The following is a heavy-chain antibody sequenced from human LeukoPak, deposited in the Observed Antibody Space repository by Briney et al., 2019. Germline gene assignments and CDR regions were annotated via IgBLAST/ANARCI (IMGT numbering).Heavy chain of an antibody. D-gene: IGHD1-14*01. CDR1: GFTFSGYW. CDR3: ARRGNLDY. V-gene: IGHV3-7*05. Sequence: GRSLRLSCAASGFTFSGYWMSWVRQPPGKGLEWVANIKQDGSEKYYVDSVKGRFTISRDNAKNSLYLQMNSLRAEDTAVYYCARRGNLDYWGQGTLVTVSS. CDR2: IKQDGSEK. J-gene: IGHJ4*02.